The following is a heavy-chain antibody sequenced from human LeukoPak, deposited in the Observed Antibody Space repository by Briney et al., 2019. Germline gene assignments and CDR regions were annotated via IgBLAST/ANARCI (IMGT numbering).Heavy chain of an antibody. CDR1: GFTFSNYV. D-gene: IGHD3-16*02. Sequence: PGGSLRLSCVASGFTFSNYVMYWVGQVPGKGLEGVVGIIGTSSYTYSADFVKGRFTISRDNSMNTLWLQMNSLRVEDTAVYYCAKDPLTNYVWGSYRSGDYWGQGTLVTVSS. CDR3: AKDPLTNYVWGSYRSGDY. CDR2: IIGTSSYT. V-gene: IGHV3-23*01. J-gene: IGHJ4*02.